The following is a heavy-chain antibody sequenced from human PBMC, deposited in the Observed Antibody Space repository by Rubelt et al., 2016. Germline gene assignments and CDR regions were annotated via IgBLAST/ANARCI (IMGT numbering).Heavy chain of an antibody. V-gene: IGHV4-61*05. D-gene: IGHD4-17*01. CDR3: ARARTTVTPHGMDV. CDR2: IYYSGGT. CDR1: GGSISSSSYY. Sequence: QLQLQESGPGLVKPSETLSLTCTVSGGSISSSSYYWGWIRQPPGKGLEWIGYIYYSGGTNYNPSLKSRVTISVDTSKNQFSLKLGSVTAADTAVYYCARARTTVTPHGMDVWGQGTTVTVSS. J-gene: IGHJ6*02.